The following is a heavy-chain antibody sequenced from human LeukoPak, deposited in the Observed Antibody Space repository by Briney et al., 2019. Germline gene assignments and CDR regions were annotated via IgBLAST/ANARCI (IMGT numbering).Heavy chain of an antibody. D-gene: IGHD2-2*02. V-gene: IGHV1-18*01. J-gene: IGHJ4*02. CDR3: ARDIVVVPAAIYSPLFDY. CDR1: GYTFTSYG. CDR2: ISAYNGNT. Sequence: GASVKVSCKASGYTFTSYGISWVRQAPGQGLEWMGWISAYNGNTNYAQKLQGRVTMTTDTSTSTAYMELRSLRSDDTAVYYCARDIVVVPAAIYSPLFDYWGQGTLVTVSS.